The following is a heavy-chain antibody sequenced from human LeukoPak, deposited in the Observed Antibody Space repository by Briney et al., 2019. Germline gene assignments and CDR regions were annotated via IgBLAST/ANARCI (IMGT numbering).Heavy chain of an antibody. CDR3: AKDAGTYASGTYSYFDY. V-gene: IGHV3-30*02. CDR2: IRYDGSNK. Sequence: GGSLRLSCEASAFSFSTYWMHWVRQAPGKGLDWVAFIRYDGSNKYYADSVRGRFTISRDNSKNTLSLQMNSLRAEDTAVYYCAKDAGTYASGTYSYFDYWGQGTLVTVSS. J-gene: IGHJ4*02. CDR1: AFSFSTYW. D-gene: IGHD3-10*01.